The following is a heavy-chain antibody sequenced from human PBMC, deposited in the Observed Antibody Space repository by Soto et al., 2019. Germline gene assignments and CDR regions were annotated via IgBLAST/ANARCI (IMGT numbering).Heavy chain of an antibody. CDR1: GGSISSSDYY. V-gene: IGHV4-39*01. Sequence: SETLSLTCTVSGGSISSSDYYWACVRQPPGKGLEWIGSIFHSGTTYYNPSLKSRVTISVDTSKNQFSLMLSAVTAADTAVYYCARGAGSPTYYYGVDVWGQGTTVTVSS. J-gene: IGHJ6*02. CDR3: ARGAGSPTYYYGVDV. CDR2: IFHSGTT. D-gene: IGHD2-15*01.